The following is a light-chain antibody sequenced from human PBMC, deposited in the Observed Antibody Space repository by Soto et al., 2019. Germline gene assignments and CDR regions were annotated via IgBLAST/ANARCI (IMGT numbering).Light chain of an antibody. CDR3: TSFTTSSIWV. J-gene: IGLJ3*02. CDR1: SSDVGSYKD. V-gene: IGLV2-11*01. Sequence: QSVLTQPRSVSGSPGQSVTISCTGTSSDVGSYKDVSWYQHHPGKVPKLMIYDVSERPSGVPDRFSGSKSGNTASLTISGLQAEDEANYYCTSFTTSSIWVFGGGTKLTVL. CDR2: DVS.